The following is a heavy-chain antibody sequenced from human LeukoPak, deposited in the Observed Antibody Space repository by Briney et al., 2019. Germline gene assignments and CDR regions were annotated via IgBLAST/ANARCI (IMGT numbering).Heavy chain of an antibody. CDR2: INYSGNT. CDR1: GGSFSGYY. V-gene: IGHV4-34*01. D-gene: IGHD2/OR15-2a*01. Sequence: SETLSLTCAVYGGSFSGYYWGWIRQPPGKGLEWIGSINYSGNTYYNPSLKSRVIISVDTSKNQFSLKLNSVTAADTAVYYCARRGDYFGNWFDPWGQGTLVTVSS. J-gene: IGHJ5*02. CDR3: ARRGDYFGNWFDP.